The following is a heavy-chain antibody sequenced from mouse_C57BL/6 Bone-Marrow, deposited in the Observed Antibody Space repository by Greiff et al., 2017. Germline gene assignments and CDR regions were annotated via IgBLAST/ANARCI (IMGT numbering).Heavy chain of an antibody. CDR1: GYTFTDYN. Sequence: VQLQQPGPELVKPGASVKIPCKASGYTFTDYNMDWVKQSHGKSLEWIGDINPNNGGTIYNQKFKGKATLTVDKSSSTAYMELRSLTSEDTAVYYCARSRDYDLYYFDYWGQGTTLTVSS. CDR3: ARSRDYDLYYFDY. D-gene: IGHD2-4*01. V-gene: IGHV1-18*01. CDR2: INPNNGGT. J-gene: IGHJ2*01.